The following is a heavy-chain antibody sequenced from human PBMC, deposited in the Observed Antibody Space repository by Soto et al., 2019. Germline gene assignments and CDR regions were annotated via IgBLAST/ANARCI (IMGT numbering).Heavy chain of an antibody. V-gene: IGHV3-72*01. D-gene: IGHD1-26*01. CDR1: GFTCSDHY. Sequence: EVQLVESGGGLVQPGGCLRLSCAASGFTCSDHYMDWGRHTPGKGLEWIASSRNKANSYTREYAATVKGRYTISRDASTNSLHLQMNSLTTDDTAVYCCARGVGIGGPSVTYYGMDVWGQGTTVTVSS. CDR3: ARGVGIGGPSVTYYGMDV. CDR2: SRNKANSYTR. J-gene: IGHJ6*02.